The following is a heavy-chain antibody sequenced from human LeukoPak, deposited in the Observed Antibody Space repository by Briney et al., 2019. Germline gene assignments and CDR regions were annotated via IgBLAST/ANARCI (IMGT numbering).Heavy chain of an antibody. CDR1: GFTFREYW. CDR2: IWNDGSHE. Sequence: GGSLRLSCETSGFTFREYWMSWVRQAPGKGLEWVAVIWNDGSHEYYADSEKGRFTISRDNSRNTVYLQMKSLRAEDTAVYYCAKDATEYGDSHFDCWGQGTLVTVSS. V-gene: IGHV3-33*06. CDR3: AKDATEYGDSHFDC. D-gene: IGHD4-17*01. J-gene: IGHJ4*02.